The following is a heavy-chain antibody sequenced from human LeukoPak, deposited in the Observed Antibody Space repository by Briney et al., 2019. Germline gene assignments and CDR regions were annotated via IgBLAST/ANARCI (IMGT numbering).Heavy chain of an antibody. CDR3: ARPIDLGRKVDSSSWSFDY. D-gene: IGHD6-13*01. V-gene: IGHV5-51*01. Sequence: GESLKISCKGSGYSFTSYWIGWVRQMPGKGLEWMGIIYPGDSDTRYSPSFQGQVTISADKSISTAYLQWSSLKASDTAMCYCARPIDLGRKVDSSSWSFDYWGQGTLVTVSS. CDR2: IYPGDSDT. J-gene: IGHJ4*02. CDR1: GYSFTSYW.